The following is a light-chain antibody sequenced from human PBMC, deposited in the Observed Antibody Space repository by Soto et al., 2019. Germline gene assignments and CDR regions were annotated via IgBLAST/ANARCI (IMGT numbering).Light chain of an antibody. CDR1: SSDVGGYNH. V-gene: IGLV2-11*01. Sequence: QSALTQPRSVSGSPGQSVTISCTGTSSDVGGYNHVSWYQQHPGKAPRLMISDVTKRPSGVSDRFSGSKSGSTASLTFSGLQAEDEADYFCCSYAGVSTFVFGNGTKVTVL. CDR3: CSYAGVSTFV. CDR2: DVT. J-gene: IGLJ1*01.